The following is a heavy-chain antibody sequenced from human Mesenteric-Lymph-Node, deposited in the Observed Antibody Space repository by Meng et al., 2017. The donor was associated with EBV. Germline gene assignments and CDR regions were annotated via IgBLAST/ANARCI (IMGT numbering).Heavy chain of an antibody. J-gene: IGHJ4*02. D-gene: IGHD3-10*01. Sequence: QGQLVQSGAEVKKPGSSVKVSCKASGDTFSRYAFSWVRQAPGQGLEWMGGIIPMFGSLSYAQKFQGRVTITADKSTTISYMELTSLRSEDTAVYYCAARSEDSGSLDYWGQGTLGTVSS. CDR3: AARSEDSGSLDY. CDR2: IIPMFGSL. V-gene: IGHV1-69*06. CDR1: GDTFSRYA.